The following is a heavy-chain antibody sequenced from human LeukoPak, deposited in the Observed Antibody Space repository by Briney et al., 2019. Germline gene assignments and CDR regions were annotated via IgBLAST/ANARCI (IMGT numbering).Heavy chain of an antibody. J-gene: IGHJ4*02. V-gene: IGHV3-74*01. D-gene: IGHD1-26*01. CDR3: ARGQRKVGAIDY. CDR2: INSDGSST. CDR1: GFTFSSYW. Sequence: GGSLRLSCAASGFTFSSYWMHWVRQAPGKGLVWVSRINSDGSSTSYADSEKGRFTISRDNAKKPLYLQMNSLRAEDTAVYYCARGQRKVGAIDYWGQGTLVTVSS.